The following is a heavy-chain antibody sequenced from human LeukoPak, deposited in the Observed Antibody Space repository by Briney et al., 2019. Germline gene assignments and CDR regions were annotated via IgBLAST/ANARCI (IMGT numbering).Heavy chain of an antibody. V-gene: IGHV3-21*01. CDR3: ARDHKLSGGYNGY. CDR1: GFTFSSYS. CDR2: ISSSSSYI. D-gene: IGHD1-26*01. J-gene: IGHJ4*02. Sequence: PGGSLRLSCAASGFTFSSYSMNWVRQAPGKGLEWVSSISSSSSYIYYADSVKGRFTISRDNAKNSLYLQMNSLRAEDTAVYYCARDHKLSGGYNGYWGQGTLVTVSS.